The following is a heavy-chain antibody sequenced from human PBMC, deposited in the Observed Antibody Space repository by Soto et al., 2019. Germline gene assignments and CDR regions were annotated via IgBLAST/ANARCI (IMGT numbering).Heavy chain of an antibody. D-gene: IGHD1-26*01. J-gene: IGHJ4*02. CDR1: GYTFTSYA. CDR2: INPNSGNT. CDR3: ARGPIVGAADLLGY. V-gene: IGHV1-8*02. Sequence: ASVKVSCKAFGYTFTSYAIHWVRQAPGQRLEWMGWINPNSGNTGYAQKFQGRVTMTRNTSISTAYMELSSLRSEDTAVYYCARGPIVGAADLLGYWGQGTLVTVSS.